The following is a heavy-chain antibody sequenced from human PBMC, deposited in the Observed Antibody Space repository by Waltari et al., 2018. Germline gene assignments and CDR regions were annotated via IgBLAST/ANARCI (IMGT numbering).Heavy chain of an antibody. D-gene: IGHD5-12*01. CDR3: ARSVIVSGYNYYYYGMDA. CDR2: IIPMFDTA. Sequence: QVQLVQSGAEVKKPGSSVKVSCKASAGPFNSYAMSWVRQAPGQGLEWMGGIIPMFDTAKYAQKFQGRVTITADKSTRTAFMELSNLRSEDTAVYYCARSVIVSGYNYYYYGMDAWGQGTAVTVCS. V-gene: IGHV1-69*13. CDR1: AGPFNSYA. J-gene: IGHJ6*02.